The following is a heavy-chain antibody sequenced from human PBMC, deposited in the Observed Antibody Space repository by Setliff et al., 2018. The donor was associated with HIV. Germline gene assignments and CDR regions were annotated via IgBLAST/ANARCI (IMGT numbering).Heavy chain of an antibody. D-gene: IGHD5-18*01. V-gene: IGHV4-34*01. CDR1: GGSFSGYH. CDR2: IDYSGSP. J-gene: IGHJ4*02. CDR3: ARGAGYSYGSFES. Sequence: SETLSLTCAVYGGSFSGYHWSWIRQPPGKGLEWIGEIDYSGSPNYNPSLKSRVTISIDTSKKQFSLRLTSVTAADTAVYYCARGAGYSYGSFESWGQGTLVTVSS.